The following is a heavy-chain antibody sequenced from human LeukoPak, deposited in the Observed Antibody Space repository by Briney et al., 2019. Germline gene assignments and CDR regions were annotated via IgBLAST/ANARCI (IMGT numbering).Heavy chain of an antibody. CDR2: INHSGST. D-gene: IGHD3-22*01. CDR1: GGSFSGYY. V-gene: IGHV4-34*01. J-gene: IGHJ4*02. Sequence: SETLSLTCAVYGGSFSGYYWSWIRQPPGEGLEWIGEINHSGSTNYNPSLKSRVTISVDTSKNQFSLKLSSVTAADTAVYYCARGPSLHYYDSSGYFDYWGQGTLVTVSS. CDR3: ARGPSLHYYDSSGYFDY.